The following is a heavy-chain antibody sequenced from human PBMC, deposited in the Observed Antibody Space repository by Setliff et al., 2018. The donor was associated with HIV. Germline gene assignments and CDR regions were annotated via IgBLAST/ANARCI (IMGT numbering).Heavy chain of an antibody. D-gene: IGHD6-19*01. V-gene: IGHV1-69*13. CDR1: GGTFSSYA. Sequence: SVKVSCKASGGTFSSYAINWVRQAPGQGLEWVGGIITIFGKGNYAQKFQGRVTITADESTSTGYMELSSLRSEDTAVYYCARSGTHLEESRGSSGWVSAAFDIWGQGTMVTVSS. J-gene: IGHJ3*02. CDR2: IITIFGKG. CDR3: ARSGTHLEESRGSSGWVSAAFDI.